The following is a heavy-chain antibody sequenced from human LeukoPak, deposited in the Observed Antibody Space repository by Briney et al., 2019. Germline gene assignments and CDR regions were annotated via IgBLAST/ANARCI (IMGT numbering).Heavy chain of an antibody. Sequence: SETLSLTCIVSGGSISSYYWSWIRQPPGKGLEWIGFIYYSGYTNYNPSLKSRVTISVDTSKNHFSLNLSSVSAADTAVYYCARPYRSGWFGGFHIWDQGKMVTVSS. CDR3: ARPYRSGWFGGFHI. D-gene: IGHD6-19*01. CDR2: IYYSGYT. CDR1: GGSISSYY. V-gene: IGHV4-59*08. J-gene: IGHJ3*02.